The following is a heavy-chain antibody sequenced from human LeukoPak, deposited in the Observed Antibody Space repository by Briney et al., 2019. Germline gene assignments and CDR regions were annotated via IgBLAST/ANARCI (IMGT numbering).Heavy chain of an antibody. J-gene: IGHJ5*02. V-gene: IGHV4-34*01. CDR1: GGSFSGYY. D-gene: IGHD6-19*01. CDR3: ARGQWLASNWFDP. CDR2: INHSGST. Sequence: SETLSLTCAVYGGSFSGYYWSWIRQPPGKGLEWIGEINHSGSTNYNPSLKSRVTISVDTSKNQFSLKLSSVTAADAAVYYCARGQWLASNWFDPWGQGTLVTVSS.